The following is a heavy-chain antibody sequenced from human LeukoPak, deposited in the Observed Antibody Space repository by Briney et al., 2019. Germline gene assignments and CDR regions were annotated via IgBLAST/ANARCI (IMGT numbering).Heavy chain of an antibody. J-gene: IGHJ6*03. V-gene: IGHV3-30*03. CDR3: ARDIFSYQFDSRGSLYYYYSIDV. CDR1: GFTFSSYG. Sequence: GGSLRLSCAASGFTFSSYGMHWVRQAPGKGLEWVAVISYDGSNKYYADSVKGRFTISRDNSKNTLYLQMNSLRAEDTAIYYCARDIFSYQFDSRGSLYYYYSIDVWGKGTTVTVSS. D-gene: IGHD3-22*01. CDR2: ISYDGSNK.